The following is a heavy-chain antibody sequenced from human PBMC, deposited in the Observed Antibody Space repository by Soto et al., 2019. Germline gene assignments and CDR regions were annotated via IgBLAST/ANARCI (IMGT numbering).Heavy chain of an antibody. D-gene: IGHD2-8*02. CDR2: ISWNSGTI. V-gene: IGHV3-9*01. Sequence: GGSLRLSCAASGFTFSDYYMSWIRQAPGKGLEWVSGISWNSGTIGYADSVKGRFTISRDNAKNSLYLQMSSLRAEDTALYYCAKSTGGTANGMDVWGQGTTVTVSS. CDR1: GFTFSDYY. J-gene: IGHJ6*02. CDR3: AKSTGGTANGMDV.